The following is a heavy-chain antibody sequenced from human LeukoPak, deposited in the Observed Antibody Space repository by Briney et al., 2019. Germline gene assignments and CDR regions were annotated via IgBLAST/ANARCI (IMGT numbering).Heavy chain of an antibody. Sequence: SETLSLTCTVSGYSISSGYYWGWIRQPPGKGLEWIGSIYYSGITYYNPSLKSRVTISVDTSKNQFSLRLNSVTAADTAVYYCARDQDSGWYDYWGQGTLVTVSS. J-gene: IGHJ4*02. CDR1: GYSISSGYY. V-gene: IGHV4-38-2*02. CDR3: ARDQDSGWYDY. CDR2: IYYSGIT. D-gene: IGHD6-19*01.